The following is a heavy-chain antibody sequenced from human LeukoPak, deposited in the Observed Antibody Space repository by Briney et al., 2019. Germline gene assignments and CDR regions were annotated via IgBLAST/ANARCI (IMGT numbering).Heavy chain of an antibody. CDR2: ISGSGSNT. CDR3: AKDVRGRQQLASDS. V-gene: IGHV3-23*01. CDR1: GFTFSSYA. Sequence: GGSLRLSCAASGFTFSSYAMSWVRQAPGKGLEWVSGISGSGSNTYYADSVKGRFTISRDNSKNTLYLQMNSLRAEDTAVYYCAKDVRGRQQLASDSWGQGTLVTVSS. D-gene: IGHD6-13*01. J-gene: IGHJ4*02.